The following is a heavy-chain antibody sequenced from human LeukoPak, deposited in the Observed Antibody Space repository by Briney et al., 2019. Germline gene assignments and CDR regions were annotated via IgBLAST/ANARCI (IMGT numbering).Heavy chain of an antibody. Sequence: GASVKVSCKASGGTFSSYAISWVRQAPGQGLEWMGGIIPIFGTANYAQKFQGRVTITADESTSAAYMEPSRLRSDDTAVYYCASAYLSGSGSYSRQPYPNYWGQGTLVTVSS. CDR2: IIPIFGTA. D-gene: IGHD3-10*01. V-gene: IGHV1-69*13. CDR1: GGTFSSYA. J-gene: IGHJ4*02. CDR3: ASAYLSGSGSYSRQPYPNY.